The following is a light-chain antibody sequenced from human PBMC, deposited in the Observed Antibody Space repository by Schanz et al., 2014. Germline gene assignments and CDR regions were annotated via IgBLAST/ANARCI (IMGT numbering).Light chain of an antibody. CDR3: QQYGSSPQT. Sequence: GDRVTITCRASQSISSWLAWYQQKPGKAPKLLIYDASSLESGVPSRFSGSGSGTDFTLTISRLEPEDFAVYYCQQYGSSPQTFGQGTKLEIK. J-gene: IGKJ2*01. CDR1: QSISSW. V-gene: IGKV1-5*01. CDR2: DAS.